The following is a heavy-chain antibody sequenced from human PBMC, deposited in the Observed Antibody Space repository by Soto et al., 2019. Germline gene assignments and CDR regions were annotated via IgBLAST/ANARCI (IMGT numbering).Heavy chain of an antibody. J-gene: IGHJ3*02. CDR1: GFTFSDHF. V-gene: IGHV3-11*06. D-gene: IGHD2-21*01. CDR3: ADTLGAITWYDLRAFDM. CDR2: ISGTSTDT. Sequence: QVQLVESGGGLVKPGGSLKLSCAASGFTFSDHFMGWVRQAPGKGLDWISYISGTSTDTFYADSVKGRFTISRDNAKNLLYLQMSGVRTDDSAFDYCADTLGAITWYDLRAFDMWGRGTMVTVSS.